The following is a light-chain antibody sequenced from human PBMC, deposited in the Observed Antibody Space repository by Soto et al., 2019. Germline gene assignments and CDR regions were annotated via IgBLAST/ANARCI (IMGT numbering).Light chain of an antibody. Sequence: EIVLTQSPGTVYLSPGERATLSCRASQSVSSSYLAWYQQKPGQAPRLLIYGASSRATGIPDRFSGSGSGTDFTLTISRLEPEDLAVYYCQQYGSSPYTFGQGTKLEIK. V-gene: IGKV3-20*01. J-gene: IGKJ2*01. CDR1: QSVSSSY. CDR3: QQYGSSPYT. CDR2: GAS.